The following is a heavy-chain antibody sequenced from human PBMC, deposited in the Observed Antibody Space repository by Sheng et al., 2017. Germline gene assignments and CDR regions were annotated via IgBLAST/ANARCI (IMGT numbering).Heavy chain of an antibody. CDR3: ARVPYVRELYGLPPDY. V-gene: IGHV3-33*01. CDR2: IWYDGSNK. D-gene: IGHD3-16*01. J-gene: IGHJ4*02. Sequence: QVQLVESGGGVVQPGRSLRLSCAASGFTFSSYGMHWVRQAPGKGLEWVAVIWYDGSNKYYADSVKGRFTISRDNSKNTLYLQMNSLRAEDTAVYYCARVPYVRELYGLPPDYWGQGTLVTV. CDR1: GFTFSSYG.